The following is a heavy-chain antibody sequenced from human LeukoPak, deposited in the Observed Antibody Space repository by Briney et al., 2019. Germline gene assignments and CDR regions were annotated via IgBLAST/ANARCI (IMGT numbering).Heavy chain of an antibody. CDR2: ISAYNGNT. Sequence: ASVKVSCKASGYTFTSYGISWVRQAPGQGLEWMGWISAYNGNTNYAQKLQGRVTMTTDTSTSTAYIELRSLRSDDTALYYCARVLYTSSTGVDYWSQGTLVTVSS. J-gene: IGHJ4*02. V-gene: IGHV1-18*01. CDR1: GYTFTSYG. D-gene: IGHD2-2*01. CDR3: ARVLYTSSTGVDY.